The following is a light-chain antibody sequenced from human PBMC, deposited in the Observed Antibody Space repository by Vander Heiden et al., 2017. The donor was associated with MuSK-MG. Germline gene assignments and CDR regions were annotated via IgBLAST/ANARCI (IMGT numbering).Light chain of an antibody. J-gene: IGLJ1*01. V-gene: IGLV2-11*01. CDR1: SGDVGAYDS. CDR2: DVR. Sequence: QSALTQPGSVSGSPGQSVTISCTGTSGDVGAYDSVSWYQQYPGKAPKFIIYDVRRRPSGVPHRFSGSKSGNTASLTISGLQPDDEADYYCCSYAGSYTHVFGTGTKVTVL. CDR3: CSYAGSYTHV.